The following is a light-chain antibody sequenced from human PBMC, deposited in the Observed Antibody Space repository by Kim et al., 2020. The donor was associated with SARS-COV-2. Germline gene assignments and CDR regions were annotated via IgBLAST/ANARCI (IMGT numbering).Light chain of an antibody. J-gene: IGLJ3*02. CDR3: LLSHGGAWV. CDR1: AGTVASDYY. CDR2: STT. Sequence: PGGSVTRTCASSAGTVASDYYVNWFQQKPGQAPRALIYSTTTKHSWTPARFSGSLLGGRAALTLSGAQPEDEADYYCLLSHGGAWVFGGGTQLTFL. V-gene: IGLV7-43*01.